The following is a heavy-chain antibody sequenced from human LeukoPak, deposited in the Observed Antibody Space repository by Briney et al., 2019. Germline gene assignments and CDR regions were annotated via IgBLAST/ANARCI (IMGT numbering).Heavy chain of an antibody. V-gene: IGHV3-7*01. J-gene: IGHJ4*02. Sequence: GGSLRLSCAASGFTFSSYWMSWVRQAPGKGLEWVANIKQDGSEKYYVDSVKGRFTISRDNAKNSLYLQMNSLRAEDTAVYYCARAYYDSSGYYHVGYFDYWGQGTLVTVSS. CDR1: GFTFSSYW. CDR2: IKQDGSEK. D-gene: IGHD3-22*01. CDR3: ARAYYDSSGYYHVGYFDY.